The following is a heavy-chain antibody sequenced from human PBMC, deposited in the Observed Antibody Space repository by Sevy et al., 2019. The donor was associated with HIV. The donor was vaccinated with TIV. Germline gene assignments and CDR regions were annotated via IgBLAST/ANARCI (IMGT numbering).Heavy chain of an antibody. CDR3: ARARGGSYSSGWYGDAFDI. CDR1: GFTFSSYG. J-gene: IGHJ3*02. V-gene: IGHV3-33*01. Sequence: GGSLRLSCAASGFTFSSYGMHWVRQAPGKGLEWVAVIWYDGSNKYYAYSVKGRFTISRDNSKNTLYLQMNSLRAEDTAVYYCARARGGSYSSGWYGDAFDIWGQGTMVTVSS. D-gene: IGHD6-19*01. CDR2: IWYDGSNK.